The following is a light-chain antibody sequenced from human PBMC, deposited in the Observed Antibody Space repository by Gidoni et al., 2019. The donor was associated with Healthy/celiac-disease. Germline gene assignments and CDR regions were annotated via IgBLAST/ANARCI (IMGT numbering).Light chain of an antibody. Sequence: SYELTQPPSVSGSPGKTASITCSGSKLGDKYACWYQQKPGQSPVLVIYQDSKRPSVIPGRFSGSNSWNTATLTIRGTQAMDEADYYCQAWDSSTVVFGGGTKLTVL. CDR3: QAWDSSTVV. V-gene: IGLV3-1*01. J-gene: IGLJ2*01. CDR2: QDS. CDR1: KLGDKY.